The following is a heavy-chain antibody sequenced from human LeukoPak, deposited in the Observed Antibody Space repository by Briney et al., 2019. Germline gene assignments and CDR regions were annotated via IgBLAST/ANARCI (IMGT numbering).Heavy chain of an antibody. J-gene: IGHJ4*02. CDR3: ARGLGFGEVGKQYVY. Sequence: GGSLRLFCAASGFTYSSYDMHWARQATGKGLEWVSAIGTAGDTYYPGSVKGRFTISRENAKHSLYLQMNSLRAGDTAVYYCARGLGFGEVGKQYVYWGQGTLVTVSS. V-gene: IGHV3-13*04. CDR1: GFTYSSYD. CDR2: IGTAGDT. D-gene: IGHD3-10*01.